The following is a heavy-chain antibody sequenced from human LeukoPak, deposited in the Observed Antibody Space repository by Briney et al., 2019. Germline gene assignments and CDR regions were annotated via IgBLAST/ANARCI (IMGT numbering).Heavy chain of an antibody. CDR2: IYPGDSDT. CDR1: GYSFTTYW. CDR3: ARQDCSGGSCYSGHDAFDI. Sequence: GESLKISCQASGYSFTTYWIGWVRQMPGKGLEWMGIIYPGDSDTRYSPSFQGQVTISADKSINTAYLQWRSLKASDTAMYYCARQDCSGGSCYSGHDAFDIWGQGTMVTVSS. J-gene: IGHJ3*02. V-gene: IGHV5-51*01. D-gene: IGHD2-15*01.